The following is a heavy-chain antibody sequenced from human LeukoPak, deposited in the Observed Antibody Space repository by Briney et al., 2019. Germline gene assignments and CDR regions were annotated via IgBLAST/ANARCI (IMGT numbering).Heavy chain of an antibody. V-gene: IGHV6-1*01. CDR2: TYYRSKWFN. Sequence: SQTLSLTCAISGDSVSSNSAAWNWIRQSPSRGLEWLGRTYYRSKWFNDYAVSVKSRITLNPDTSKNQFSLQLTSVTPEDTAVYYCARDPNWDWYFDLWGRGTLVTVSS. CDR3: ARDPNWDWYFDL. CDR1: GDSVSSNSAA. J-gene: IGHJ2*01. D-gene: IGHD7-27*01.